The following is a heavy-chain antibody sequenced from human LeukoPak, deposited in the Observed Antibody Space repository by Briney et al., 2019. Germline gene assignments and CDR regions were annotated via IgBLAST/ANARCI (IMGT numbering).Heavy chain of an antibody. Sequence: SVKVSCKAPGGTFSSYAISWGRQAPGQRLEWMGRIIPIFGTANYAQKFQGRVTITTHESTSTAYMELSSLRSEDTAVYYCARSDDFWSGYYTVFDYWGQGTLVTVSS. J-gene: IGHJ4*02. V-gene: IGHV1-69*05. CDR2: IIPIFGTA. D-gene: IGHD3-3*01. CDR3: ARSDDFWSGYYTVFDY. CDR1: GGTFSSYA.